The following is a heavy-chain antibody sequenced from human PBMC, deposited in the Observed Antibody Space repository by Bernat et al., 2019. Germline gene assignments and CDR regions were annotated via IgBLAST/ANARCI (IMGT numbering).Heavy chain of an antibody. J-gene: IGHJ4*02. CDR2: IRSDAYRGTP. Sequence: EVQLVESGGGLVQPGRSLRLSCTASGFTFGDYDVSWVRQAPGKGLEWGGVIRSDAYRGTPEAAASVKGRFTISRDDTISIVYMQMTRLPTDDTDVYYCGRQYYFDYWGQRTRVTVSS. CDR3: GRQYYFDY. CDR1: GFTFGDYD. D-gene: IGHD2/OR15-2a*01. V-gene: IGHV3-49*04.